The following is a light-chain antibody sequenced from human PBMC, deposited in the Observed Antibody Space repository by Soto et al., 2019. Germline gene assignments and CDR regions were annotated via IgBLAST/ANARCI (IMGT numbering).Light chain of an antibody. J-gene: IGLJ3*02. Sequence: QSALTQPPSASGSRGQSVTISCTGTSSDVGGYNYVSWYQQHPGKAPKLMIYEVSKRPSGVPDRFSGSKSGNTASPTVSGLQPEDEADYYCSSYAGSNNLGVFGGGTKLTVL. CDR1: SSDVGGYNY. V-gene: IGLV2-8*01. CDR2: EVS. CDR3: SSYAGSNNLGV.